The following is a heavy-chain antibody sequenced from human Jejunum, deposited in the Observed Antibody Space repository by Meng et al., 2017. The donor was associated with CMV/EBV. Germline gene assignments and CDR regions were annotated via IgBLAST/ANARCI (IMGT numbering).Heavy chain of an antibody. CDR1: GHPFSHYA. D-gene: IGHD4-23*01. V-gene: IGHV1-3*01. J-gene: IGHJ2*01. CDR3: ASERWGSGYLDL. CDR2: VNAGNGNT. Sequence: CKASGHPFSHYAMHWVRQAPGQRLEWIGLVNAGNGNTRYSQQFQGRVTISRDTSASTVYMELSSLTSEDTAVYYCASERWGSGYLDLWGRGSLVTVSS.